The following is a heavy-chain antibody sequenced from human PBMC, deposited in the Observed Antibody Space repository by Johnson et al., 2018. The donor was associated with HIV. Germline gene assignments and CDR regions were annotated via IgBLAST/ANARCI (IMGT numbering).Heavy chain of an antibody. D-gene: IGHD2-2*01. CDR3: ARGLVLPYAPFDI. Sequence: QVQLVESGGGVVQPGGSLRLSCVASGFTINSYGMHWVRQAPGKGLEWVAFIRYDGSNKYYADSVKGRFTISRDNSKNTLYLQMNSLRAEDTALYYCARGLVLPYAPFDIWGQGTMVTVSS. V-gene: IGHV3-30*02. CDR2: IRYDGSNK. J-gene: IGHJ3*02. CDR1: GFTINSYG.